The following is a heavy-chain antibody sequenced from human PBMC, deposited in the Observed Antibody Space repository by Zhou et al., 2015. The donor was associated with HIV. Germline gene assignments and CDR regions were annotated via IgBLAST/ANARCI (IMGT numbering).Heavy chain of an antibody. CDR2: IIPIFGTA. J-gene: IGHJ2*01. CDR1: GGTFSSYA. CDR3: ARERGGGTRPDWRYFDL. Sequence: QVQLVQSGAEVMKPGSSVKVSCKASGGTFSSYAISWVRQAPGQGLEWMGGIIPIFGTANYAQKFQGRVTITADKSTSTAYMGLSSLRSEDTAVYYCARERGGGTRPDWRYFDLWGRGTLVIVSS. V-gene: IGHV1-69*06. D-gene: IGHD3-16*01.